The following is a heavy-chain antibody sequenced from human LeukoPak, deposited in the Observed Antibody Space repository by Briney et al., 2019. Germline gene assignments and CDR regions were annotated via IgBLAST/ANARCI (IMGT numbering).Heavy chain of an antibody. CDR3: AKDGDFWSGYSPDY. J-gene: IGHJ4*02. V-gene: IGHV3-30*02. Sequence: PGGSLRLSCAASGFTFSSYGMHWVRQAPGKGLEWVAFIRYDGGNKYYADSVKGRFTISRDNSKNTLYLQMNSLRAEDTAVYYCAKDGDFWSGYSPDYWGQGTLVTVSP. D-gene: IGHD3-3*01. CDR1: GFTFSSYG. CDR2: IRYDGGNK.